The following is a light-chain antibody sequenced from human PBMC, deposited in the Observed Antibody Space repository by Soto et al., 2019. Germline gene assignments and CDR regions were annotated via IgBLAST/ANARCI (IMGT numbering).Light chain of an antibody. CDR3: QQYYIYPPA. J-gene: IGKJ3*01. CDR1: HSIRSY. V-gene: IGKV1-5*03. Sequence: DIQMTQSPSTLSASVGDRVTITCRASHSIRSYLAWYQQIPGKAPKLLIHRASYLESGVPSRFSGSGSETDFTLAIGSLQPEDSATYFCQQYYIYPPAFGPATKVQIK. CDR2: RAS.